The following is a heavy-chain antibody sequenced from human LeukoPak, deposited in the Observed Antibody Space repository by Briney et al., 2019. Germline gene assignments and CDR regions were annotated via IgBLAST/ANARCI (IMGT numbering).Heavy chain of an antibody. CDR3: ARGGRYCSGGSCYSAGWFDP. J-gene: IGHJ5*02. Sequence: PGGSLRLSCAASGFTFSSYSMNWVRQAPGKGLEWVSSISSSSSYIYYADSVKGRFTISRDNAKNSLYPQMNSLRAEDTAVYYCARGGRYCSGGSCYSAGWFDPWGQGTLVTVSS. CDR2: ISSSSSYI. D-gene: IGHD2-15*01. V-gene: IGHV3-21*01. CDR1: GFTFSSYS.